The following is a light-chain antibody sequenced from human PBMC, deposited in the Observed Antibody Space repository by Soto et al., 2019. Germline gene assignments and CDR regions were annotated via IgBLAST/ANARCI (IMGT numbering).Light chain of an antibody. CDR2: DDN. V-gene: IGLV2-23*01. J-gene: IGLJ1*01. CDR3: CSYAGCSTLV. CDR1: SSDVGGYNL. Sequence: QSALTQPASVSGSPGQSITISCTGTSSDVGGYNLVSWYQPQPDKAPKLMIFDDNLRPSGVSNRYSGSKFGNTASLTISGLQAEDEGDYYCCSYAGCSTLVFGTRSKLTVL.